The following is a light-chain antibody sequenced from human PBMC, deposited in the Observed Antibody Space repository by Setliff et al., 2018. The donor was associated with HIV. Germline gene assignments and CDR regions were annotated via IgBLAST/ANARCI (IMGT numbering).Light chain of an antibody. Sequence: QSALTQPRSVSGSPGQSVTIPCTGTSSDVGSYNFVTWYQQHPGKDPKLIIYDVTRRPSGVPDRFSGSRSGNTASLTISGLQAEDEADYYCSSFAGGLQGFGTGTKVTVL. V-gene: IGLV2-11*01. CDR1: SSDVGSYNF. J-gene: IGLJ1*01. CDR2: DVT. CDR3: SSFAGGLQG.